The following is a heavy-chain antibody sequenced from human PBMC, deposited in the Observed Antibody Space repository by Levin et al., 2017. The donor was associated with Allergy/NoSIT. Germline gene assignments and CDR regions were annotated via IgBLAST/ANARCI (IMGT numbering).Heavy chain of an antibody. V-gene: IGHV3-23*01. CDR3: ATHYYDSSGYNSSFDY. Sequence: GGSLRLSCAASGFTFSIYAMSWVRQAPGKGLEWVSAISGTGGTTYYADSLKGRFTISRDNSKNTLYLQMNSLRAEDTAVYYCATHYYDSSGYNSSFDYWGQGTLVTVSS. J-gene: IGHJ4*02. CDR2: ISGTGGTT. D-gene: IGHD3-22*01. CDR1: GFTFSIYA.